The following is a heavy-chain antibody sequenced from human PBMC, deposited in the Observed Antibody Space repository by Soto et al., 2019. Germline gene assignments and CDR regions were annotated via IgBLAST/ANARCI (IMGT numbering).Heavy chain of an antibody. Sequence: PGGSLRLSCAASGFTFSSYAMHWVRQAPGKGLEWVAVISYDGSNKYYADSVKGRFTISRDNSKNTLYLQMNSLRAEDTAVYYCARGGSPDGSGSYYPGPFDYWGQGTLVTV. D-gene: IGHD3-10*01. CDR1: GFTFSSYA. J-gene: IGHJ4*02. V-gene: IGHV3-30-3*01. CDR2: ISYDGSNK. CDR3: ARGGSPDGSGSYYPGPFDY.